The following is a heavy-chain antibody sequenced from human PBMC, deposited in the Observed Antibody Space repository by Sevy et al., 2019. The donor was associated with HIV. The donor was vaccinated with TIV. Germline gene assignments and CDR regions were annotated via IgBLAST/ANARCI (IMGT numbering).Heavy chain of an antibody. Sequence: GSLRLSCAASGFTLGDYAMSWIRQTPGKGLEWIAFVSRTRNFIYYADSVRGRFTISRDNAKDSLYLQMNSLRADDTAVYYCARDEGMEVIGSIYKYHFYGFDVWGLGTTVTVSS. CDR1: GFTLGDYA. V-gene: IGHV3-11*01. J-gene: IGHJ6*02. CDR2: VSRTRNFI. D-gene: IGHD3-10*01. CDR3: ARDEGMEVIGSIYKYHFYGFDV.